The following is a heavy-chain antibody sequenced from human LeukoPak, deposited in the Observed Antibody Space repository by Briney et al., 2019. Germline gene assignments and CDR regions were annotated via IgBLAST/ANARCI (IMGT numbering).Heavy chain of an antibody. D-gene: IGHD2-2*01. J-gene: IGHJ4*02. CDR2: TFYRSKWYN. CDR1: GDIVSNNSAT. Sequence: SQTLSLTCDISGDIVSNNSATWTWIRQSPSRGLEWLGRTFYRSKWYNDYAVFVKGRITINPDTSKYQFSLQLSSVTPEDTAVYYCARSPALEYWGQGTLVTVSS. V-gene: IGHV6-1*01. CDR3: ARSPALEY.